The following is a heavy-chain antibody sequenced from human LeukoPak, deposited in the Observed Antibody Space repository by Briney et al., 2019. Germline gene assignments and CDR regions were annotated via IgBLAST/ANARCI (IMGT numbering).Heavy chain of an antibody. CDR3: ARALYSGYDSGLDYFDY. CDR2: IKQDGSEK. CDR1: GFTFSSYW. V-gene: IGHV3-7*01. D-gene: IGHD5-12*01. Sequence: GGSLRLSCAASGFTFSSYWMSWVRQAPGKGLEWVANIKQDGSEKYYVDSVKGRFTISRDNAKNSLYLQMNSLRAEDTAVYYCARALYSGYDSGLDYFDYWGQGTLVTVSS. J-gene: IGHJ4*02.